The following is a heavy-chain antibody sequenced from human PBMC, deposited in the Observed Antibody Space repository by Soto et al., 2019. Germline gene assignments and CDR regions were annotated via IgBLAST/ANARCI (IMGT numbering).Heavy chain of an antibody. CDR2: TRNKANSYTT. Sequence: GGSLRLSCAASGFTFSDHYMDWVRQAPGKGLEWVGRTRNKANSYTTEYAASVKGRFTISRDDSKNSLYLQMNSLKTEDTAVYYCASGDRYCSSTSCYLLNYWGQGTLVTVSS. D-gene: IGHD2-2*01. CDR3: ASGDRYCSSTSCYLLNY. CDR1: GFTFSDHY. V-gene: IGHV3-72*01. J-gene: IGHJ4*02.